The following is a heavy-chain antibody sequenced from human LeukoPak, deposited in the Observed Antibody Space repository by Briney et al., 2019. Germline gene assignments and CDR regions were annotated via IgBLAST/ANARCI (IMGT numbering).Heavy chain of an antibody. D-gene: IGHD4-17*01. CDR3: AREQTTCFDQ. Sequence: SETLSLTCTVSGGPINNYFWSWIRQPAGKGLEWMGRIYSSGSTSYNPSRKNRLTISLDKTKNQVSLKLTSVTAADEAMYVCAREQTTCFDQWGQGTLVTVSS. CDR2: IYSSGST. J-gene: IGHJ4*02. V-gene: IGHV4-4*07. CDR1: GGPINNYF.